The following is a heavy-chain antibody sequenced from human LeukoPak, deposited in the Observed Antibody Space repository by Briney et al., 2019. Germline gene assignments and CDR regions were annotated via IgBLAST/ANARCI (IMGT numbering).Heavy chain of an antibody. V-gene: IGHV3-23*01. D-gene: IGHD3/OR15-3a*01. CDR2: ISASGGST. J-gene: IGHJ3*02. CDR3: VREGPRGLAFDI. Sequence: GGSLRLSCIGSGFTFGDYAMSWVRQAPGKGLEWVSGISASGGSTFYADSVKGRFTISRDNSKNTLYLQMNGLRVEDTAVYYCVREGPRGLAFDIWGQGTMVTVSS. CDR1: GFTFGDYA.